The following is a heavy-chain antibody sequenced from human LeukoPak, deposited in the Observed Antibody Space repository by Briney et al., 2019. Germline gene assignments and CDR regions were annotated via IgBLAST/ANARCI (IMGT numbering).Heavy chain of an antibody. CDR1: RYTFTSYG. Sequence: ASVKVSCKASRYTFTSYGISWVRQAPGQGLEWMGCISAYNGNTNYAQKLQGRVTMTTDTSTSTAYMELRSVRSDDTAVYYCARGLGDSSGWFLGYWGQGTLVTVSS. CDR3: ARGLGDSSGWFLGY. V-gene: IGHV1-18*01. J-gene: IGHJ4*02. D-gene: IGHD6-19*01. CDR2: ISAYNGNT.